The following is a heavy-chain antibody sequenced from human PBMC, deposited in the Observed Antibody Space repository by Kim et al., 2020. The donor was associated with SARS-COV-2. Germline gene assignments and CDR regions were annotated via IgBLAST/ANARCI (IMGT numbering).Heavy chain of an antibody. Sequence: VNGRFTISRANSKNTLYLKMNGVRAEDTAVYYCARESPSIVRATRFGYWGQGTLVTVSS. J-gene: IGHJ4*02. D-gene: IGHD1-26*01. V-gene: IGHV3-30*07. CDR3: ARESPSIVRATRFGY.